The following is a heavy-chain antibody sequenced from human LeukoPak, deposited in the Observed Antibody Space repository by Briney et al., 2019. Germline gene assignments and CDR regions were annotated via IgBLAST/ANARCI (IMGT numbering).Heavy chain of an antibody. CDR1: GGSISSSSYY. J-gene: IGHJ4*02. D-gene: IGHD6-13*01. CDR2: IYYSGST. V-gene: IGHV4-61*01. CDR3: ARYHTGSWFYFDY. Sequence: SETLSLTCTVSGGSISSSSYYWSWIRQPPGKGLEWIGYIYYSGSTNYNPSLKSRVTISVDTSKNQFSLKLSSVTAADTAVYYCARYHTGSWFYFDYWGQGTLVTVSS.